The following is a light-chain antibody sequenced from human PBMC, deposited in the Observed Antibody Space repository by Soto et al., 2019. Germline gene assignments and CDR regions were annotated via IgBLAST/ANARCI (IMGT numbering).Light chain of an antibody. J-gene: IGKJ2*03. CDR1: QSVSSSY. Sequence: EKGLSQSPGTLSLTPGERATLSCRASQSVSSSYLAWYQQRRGQAPRLLIYGASARATGIPARFSASGSGTDFTLTISGLQSEDVAIYYCQQYDDWPPLSFG. CDR3: QQYDDWPPLS. CDR2: GAS. V-gene: IGKV3-15*01.